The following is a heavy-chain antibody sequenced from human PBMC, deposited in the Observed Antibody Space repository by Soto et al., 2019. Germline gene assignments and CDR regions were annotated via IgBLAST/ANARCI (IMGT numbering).Heavy chain of an antibody. V-gene: IGHV3-33*01. D-gene: IGHD3-10*01. CDR2: IWYDGSNK. Sequence: QVHLVESGGGVVQPGRSLRLSCAASGFTFSSYGMHWVRQAPGKGLEWVAVIWYDGSNKYYADSVKGRFTISRDNSKNTLYLQMNSLRAEDTAVYYCAREAGSEDAFDIWGQGTMVTVSS. CDR1: GFTFSSYG. CDR3: AREAGSEDAFDI. J-gene: IGHJ3*02.